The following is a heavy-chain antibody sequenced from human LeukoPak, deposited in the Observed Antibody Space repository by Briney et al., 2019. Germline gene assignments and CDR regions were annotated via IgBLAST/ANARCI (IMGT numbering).Heavy chain of an antibody. CDR2: ISSISSII. V-gene: IGHV3-48*01. CDR3: AKGQQLLYYYYYYMDV. Sequence: GGSLRLSCAASGFTFSTYSMSWVRQAPGKGLEWVSYISSISSIIYYADSVKGRFTISRDNARNSLYLQMNSLRAEDTAVYYCAKGQQLLYYYYYYMDVWGKGTTVTVSS. CDR1: GFTFSTYS. J-gene: IGHJ6*03. D-gene: IGHD2-2*01.